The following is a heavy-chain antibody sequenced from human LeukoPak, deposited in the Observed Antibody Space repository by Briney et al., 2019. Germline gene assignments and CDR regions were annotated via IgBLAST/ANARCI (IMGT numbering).Heavy chain of an antibody. V-gene: IGHV3-9*01. CDR1: GFTFDDYA. Sequence: PGGSLRLSCASSGFTFDDYAMVWVRQAPGKGLEWVSGISWNSGSIGYADSVKGRFTISRDNAKNSLYLQMNSLRAEDTALYYCAKGVGGLGYWGQGTLVTVSS. CDR3: AKGVGGLGY. J-gene: IGHJ4*02. CDR2: ISWNSGSI.